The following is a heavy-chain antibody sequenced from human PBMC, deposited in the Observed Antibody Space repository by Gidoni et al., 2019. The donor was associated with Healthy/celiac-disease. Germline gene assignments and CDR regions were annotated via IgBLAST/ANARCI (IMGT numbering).Heavy chain of an antibody. J-gene: IGHJ4*02. CDR2: ISSSSSTI. V-gene: IGHV3-48*04. CDR3: ASNRLLYDFWSGLFDY. D-gene: IGHD3-3*01. Sequence: EVQLVESGGGLVQPGGSLRLSFAASGFPFSSYSMNWVRQAPGKGLEWVSYISSSSSTIYYADSVKGRFTISRDNAKNSLYLQMNSLRAEDTAVYYCASNRLLYDFWSGLFDYWGQGTLVTVSS. CDR1: GFPFSSYS.